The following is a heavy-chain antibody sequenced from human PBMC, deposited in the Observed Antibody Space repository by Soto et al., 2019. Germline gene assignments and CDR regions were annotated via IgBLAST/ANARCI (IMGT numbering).Heavy chain of an antibody. Sequence: QITLNESGPTVVRPTETLTLTCRFSGFSLTTSGVGVGWVRQSPGKAPEWLPLIYWVDDKRYSESLKSRLTITKDTSKNRVGLTVANLDTTDTATYYCAHRVLRTVFGLVTTTAIYFDFWGQGTPVAVSS. CDR1: GFSLTTSGVG. CDR2: IYWVDDK. J-gene: IGHJ4*02. D-gene: IGHD3-3*01. CDR3: AHRVLRTVFGLVTTTAIYFDF. V-gene: IGHV2-5*02.